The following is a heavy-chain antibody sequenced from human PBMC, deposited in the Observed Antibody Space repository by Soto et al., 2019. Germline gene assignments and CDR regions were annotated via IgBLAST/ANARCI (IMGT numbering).Heavy chain of an antibody. CDR1: GGTFSSYT. CDR3: ARTLGYCSSTSCYAEYFQH. Sequence: QVQLVQSGAEVKKPGSSVKVSCKASGGTFSSYTISWVRQAPGQGLEWMGRIIPILGIANYAQKFQGRVTITGDKSTSTDYMELSSLRSEDTAVYYCARTLGYCSSTSCYAEYFQHWGQGTLVTVSS. V-gene: IGHV1-69*02. J-gene: IGHJ1*01. D-gene: IGHD2-2*01. CDR2: IIPILGIA.